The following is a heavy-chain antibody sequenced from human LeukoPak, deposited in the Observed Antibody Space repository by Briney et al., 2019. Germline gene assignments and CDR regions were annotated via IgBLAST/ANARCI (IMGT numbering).Heavy chain of an antibody. Sequence: SETLSLTCTVSGGSISSYYWSWIRQPPGKGLEWIGYIYYSGSTYYNPSLKSRVTISVDTSKNQFSLKLSSVTAADTAVYYCAREVGDSSSWYSGMDVWGQGTTVTVSS. CDR2: IYYSGST. D-gene: IGHD6-13*01. CDR3: AREVGDSSSWYSGMDV. CDR1: GGSISSYY. V-gene: IGHV4-59*12. J-gene: IGHJ6*02.